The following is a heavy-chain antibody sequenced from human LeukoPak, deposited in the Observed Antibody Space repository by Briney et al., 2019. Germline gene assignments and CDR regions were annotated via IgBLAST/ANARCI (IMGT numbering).Heavy chain of an antibody. CDR3: ARDVSRVVVGSFDP. V-gene: IGHV4-4*07. J-gene: IGHJ5*02. Sequence: PSETPSLTCTVSGGSISSYYWSWIRQPAGKGLEWIGRIYTSGSTNYNPSLKSRVTVSVDTSKNQFSLKLSSVTAADTAVYYCARDVSRVVVGSFDPWGQGTLVTVSS. D-gene: IGHD2-2*01. CDR2: IYTSGST. CDR1: GGSISSYY.